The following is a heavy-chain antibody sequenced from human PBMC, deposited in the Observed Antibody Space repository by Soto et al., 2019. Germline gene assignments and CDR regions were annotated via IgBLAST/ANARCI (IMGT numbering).Heavy chain of an antibody. CDR3: ARDTMDRRRWSFDH. Sequence: ASVKGSCKAAGFAFNTYAITLVRQAPGQGLEYMGCISASNGNTNHAQKFRGRVTMATDASTSTAYMELRSLRSVDTAVYYCARDTMDRRRWSFDHCGPGPLLTLSS. V-gene: IGHV1-18*04. CDR1: GFAFNTYA. J-gene: IGHJ4*02. D-gene: IGHD6-13*01. CDR2: ISASNGNT.